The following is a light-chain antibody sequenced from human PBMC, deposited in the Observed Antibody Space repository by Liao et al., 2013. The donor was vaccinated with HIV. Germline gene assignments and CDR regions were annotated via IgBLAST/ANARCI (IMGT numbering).Light chain of an antibody. CDR3: QAWDSSTGV. J-gene: IGLJ1*01. CDR1: NIGTKS. V-gene: IGLV3-21*01. CDR2: YDN. Sequence: SYELTQPPSVSVAPGKTARITCGGTNIGTKSVHWYQQKPGQAPVLVIYYDNDRPSGIPERFSGFKSGNTATLTISRVEAGDEADYHCQAWDSSTGVFGSGTKVTVL.